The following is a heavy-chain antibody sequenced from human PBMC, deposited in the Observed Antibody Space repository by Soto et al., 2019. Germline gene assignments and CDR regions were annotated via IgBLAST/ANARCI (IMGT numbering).Heavy chain of an antibody. CDR2: ISGSGGST. J-gene: IGHJ3*02. Sequence: EVQLLESGGGLVQPGGSLRLSCAASGFTFSTYAMSWVRQAPGKGLVSVSAISGSGGSTFYADSVKGRFTISRDNSMNTLYLQMNSLRTEDTAVYYCAHPRGFGVFDAYDIWGQGTMVTVSS. CDR3: AHPRGFGVFDAYDI. CDR1: GFTFSTYA. V-gene: IGHV3-23*01. D-gene: IGHD3-10*01.